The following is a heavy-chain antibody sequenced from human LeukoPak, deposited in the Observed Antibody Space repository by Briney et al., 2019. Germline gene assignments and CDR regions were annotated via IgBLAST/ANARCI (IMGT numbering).Heavy chain of an antibody. J-gene: IGHJ5*02. CDR3: ARGGYYGSGNDFRFDP. V-gene: IGHV4-39*07. CDR1: GGSISSSSYY. D-gene: IGHD3-10*01. CDR2: IYYSGTT. Sequence: SETLSLTCTVSGGSISSSSYYWGWIRQPPGKGLEWIGSIYYSGTTHYNPSLESRVTISVDTSKNQFSLKLASVTAADTAVYYCARGGYYGSGNDFRFDPWGQGTLVTVSS.